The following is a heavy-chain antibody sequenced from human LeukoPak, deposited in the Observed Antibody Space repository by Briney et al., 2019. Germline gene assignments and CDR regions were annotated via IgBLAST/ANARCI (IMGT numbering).Heavy chain of an antibody. CDR3: ANGNRCTSPNCLGYYYFYMDV. Sequence: PGGSLRLSCAASGFTFSDHYMDWVRQAPGKGLEWVSGFSGSGGTTYYADSVKGRFTISRDNSKNTLYLQMNSLRAEDTAVYYCANGNRCTSPNCLGYYYFYMDVWGKGTTVTVSS. D-gene: IGHD2-8*01. CDR2: FSGSGGTT. J-gene: IGHJ6*03. V-gene: IGHV3-23*01. CDR1: GFTFSDHY.